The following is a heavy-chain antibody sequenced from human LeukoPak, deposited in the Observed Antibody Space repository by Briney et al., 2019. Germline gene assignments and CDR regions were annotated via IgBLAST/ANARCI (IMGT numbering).Heavy chain of an antibody. V-gene: IGHV4-59*01. CDR1: GGSISSYY. J-gene: IGHJ4*02. Sequence: SETLSLTCTVSGGSISSYYWSWIRQPPGKGLEWIGYIYYSGSTNYNPSLKSRVTISVDTSKNQFSLKLSSATAADTAVYYCARAAAAGKGSFDYWGQGTLVTVSS. D-gene: IGHD6-13*01. CDR2: IYYSGST. CDR3: ARAAAAGKGSFDY.